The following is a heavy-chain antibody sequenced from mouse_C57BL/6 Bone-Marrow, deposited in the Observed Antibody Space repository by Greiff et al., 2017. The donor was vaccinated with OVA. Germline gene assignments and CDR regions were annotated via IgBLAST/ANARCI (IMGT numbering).Heavy chain of an antibody. Sequence: QVQLQQPGTELVKPGASVKLSCKASGYTFTSYWMHWVKQRPGQALEWIGNINPSNGSTNYNEKFKSKATLTVDKSSSTAYMQLSSLTSEDSAVYYCARGDLLWLRRWFAYWGQGTLVTVSA. CDR2: INPSNGST. CDR3: ARGDLLWLRRWFAY. V-gene: IGHV1-53*01. J-gene: IGHJ3*01. CDR1: GYTFTSYW. D-gene: IGHD2-2*01.